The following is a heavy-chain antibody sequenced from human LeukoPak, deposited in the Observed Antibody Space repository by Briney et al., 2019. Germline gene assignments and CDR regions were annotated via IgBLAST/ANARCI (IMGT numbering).Heavy chain of an antibody. CDR2: ILGSGGST. Sequence: GGSLRLSCAASGFTFSNYAMSWVRQAPGKGLEWVPAILGSGGSTYYADSVKGRFTVSRDNSKSTLYLQMNSLRAEDTALYYCAKWGDYDVLTGYYVPDYWGQGTLVTVSS. CDR3: AKWGDYDVLTGYYVPDY. V-gene: IGHV3-23*01. J-gene: IGHJ4*02. D-gene: IGHD3-9*01. CDR1: GFTFSNYA.